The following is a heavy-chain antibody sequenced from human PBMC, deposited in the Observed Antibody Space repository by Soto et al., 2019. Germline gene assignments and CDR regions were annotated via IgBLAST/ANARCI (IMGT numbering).Heavy chain of an antibody. J-gene: IGHJ6*03. D-gene: IGHD6-19*01. CDR2: ISAYNGDT. CDR1: GYSFTNYG. Sequence: QDQLVQSGGEVKKPGASVKVSCKASGYSFTNYGITWVRQAPGQGFEWMGWISAYNGDTNYAQKLQGRVTMTTDASTSTAYLELRSLRSDDTAVYYCARDRGVPPPVAGNTHYYYYMDVWGKGTTVTVSS. V-gene: IGHV1-18*01. CDR3: ARDRGVPPPVAGNTHYYYYMDV.